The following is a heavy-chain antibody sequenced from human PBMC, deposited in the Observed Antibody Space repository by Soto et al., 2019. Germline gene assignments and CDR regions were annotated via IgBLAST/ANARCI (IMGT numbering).Heavy chain of an antibody. V-gene: IGHV3-21*01. J-gene: IGHJ4*02. CDR2: ISSGSSDT. CDR1: GFTFSRVS. CDR3: ARVAY. Sequence: GGSLRLSCEASGFTFSRVSMYWVRQVPGKGLEWVASISSGSSDTWYADSVKGRFIISRDNAQNSLFLQMNTLRPEDTAMYYCARVAYWGPGTQVTVSS.